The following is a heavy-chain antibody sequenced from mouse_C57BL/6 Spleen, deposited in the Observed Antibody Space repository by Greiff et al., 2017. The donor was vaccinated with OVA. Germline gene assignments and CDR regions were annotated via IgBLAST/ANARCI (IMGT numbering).Heavy chain of an antibody. CDR3: ARGGYDEDAMDY. Sequence: VQLQQPGAELVRPGSSVKLSCKASGYNFTSYWMDWVKQRPGQGLEWIGNIYPSDSETHYNQKFKDKATLTVDKSSSTAYMQLSSLTSEDSAVYYCARGGYDEDAMDYWGQGTSVTVSS. CDR1: GYNFTSYW. J-gene: IGHJ4*01. D-gene: IGHD2-2*01. CDR2: IYPSDSET. V-gene: IGHV1-61*01.